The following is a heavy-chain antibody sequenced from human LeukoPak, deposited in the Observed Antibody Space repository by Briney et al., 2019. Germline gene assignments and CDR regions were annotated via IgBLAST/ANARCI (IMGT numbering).Heavy chain of an antibody. CDR3: VRDKGVGRTERFDS. V-gene: IGHV3-53*01. Sequence: GGSLRLFCAVPGFSFRSTYMTWVRQAPGKGLQWVSVILDNGITTYADSVKGRFSVSRDNSKNTVYLQMNSLSVDDTAVYYCVRDKGVGRTERFDSWGPGTLVTVSS. CDR2: ILDNGIT. CDR1: GFSFRSTY. D-gene: IGHD1-26*01. J-gene: IGHJ4*02.